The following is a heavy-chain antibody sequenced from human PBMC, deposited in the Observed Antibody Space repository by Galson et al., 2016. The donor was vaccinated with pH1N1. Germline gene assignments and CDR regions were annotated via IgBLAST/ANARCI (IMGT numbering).Heavy chain of an antibody. CDR1: GGSIYSSSYL. J-gene: IGHJ6*02. CDR3: ARDPLGSGPFYYHGLDV. D-gene: IGHD3-10*01. CDR2: TYYTGST. V-gene: IGHV4-39*02. Sequence: ETLSLTCTVSGGSIYSSSYLWGWIRQSPGKGLEWLGSTYYTGSTYYNPSLKSRVTISVDTSKNQFSLMLTSVTAADTAVYYCARDPLGSGPFYYHGLDVWGQGTTVTVSS.